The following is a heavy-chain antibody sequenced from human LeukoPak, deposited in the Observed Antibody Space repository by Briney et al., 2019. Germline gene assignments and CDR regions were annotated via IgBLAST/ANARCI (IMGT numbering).Heavy chain of an antibody. CDR3: ARVNVAVGIRGVSDY. J-gene: IGHJ4*02. CDR2: ISAYNGNT. V-gene: IGHV1-18*01. Sequence: GASVKVSCKASGYTFTSHGISWVRQAPGQGLEWMGWISAYNGNTNYAQEFQGRVTMTTETSTNTAYMELRSLRSDDTAVYYCARVNVAVGIRGVSDYWGQGTLVTVTT. D-gene: IGHD3-10*01. CDR1: GYTFTSHG.